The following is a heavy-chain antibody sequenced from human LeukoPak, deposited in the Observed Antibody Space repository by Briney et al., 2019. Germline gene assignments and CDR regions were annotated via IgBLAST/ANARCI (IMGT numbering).Heavy chain of an antibody. J-gene: IGHJ3*02. V-gene: IGHV3-53*01. D-gene: IGHD3-3*01. CDR3: ARDSRVYDFWSGYHDAFDI. CDR2: IYSGGST. CDR1: GFTVSSNY. Sequence: GGSLRLSCAASGFTVSSNYMSWVRQAPGKGLEWVSVIYSGGSTYYADSVKGRLTISRDNSKNTLYLQMNSLRAEDTAVYYCARDSRVYDFWSGYHDAFDIWGQGTMVTVSS.